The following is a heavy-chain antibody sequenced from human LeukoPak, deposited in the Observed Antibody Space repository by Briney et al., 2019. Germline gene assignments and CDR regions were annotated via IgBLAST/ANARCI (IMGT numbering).Heavy chain of an antibody. Sequence: GGSLRLSCAASGFTFSNAWMSWVRQAPGKGLEWVANIKQDGSEKYYVDSVKGRFTISRDNAKNPLYLQMNSLRAEDTAVYYCASHPGVVPAYWGQGTLVTVSS. CDR2: IKQDGSEK. D-gene: IGHD2-2*01. CDR1: GFTFSNAW. CDR3: ASHPGVVPAY. J-gene: IGHJ4*02. V-gene: IGHV3-7*01.